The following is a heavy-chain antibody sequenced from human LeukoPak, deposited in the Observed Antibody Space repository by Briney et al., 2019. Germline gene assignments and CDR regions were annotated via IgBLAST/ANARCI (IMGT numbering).Heavy chain of an antibody. CDR1: GFTFSSYW. CDR3: ARPKVPAAIPRYGMDV. V-gene: IGHV3-30-3*01. J-gene: IGHJ6*02. CDR2: ISYDGSNK. D-gene: IGHD2-2*02. Sequence: GGSLRLSCAASGFTFSSYWMSWVRQAPGKGLEWVAVISYDGSNKYYADSVKGRFTISRDNSKNTLYLQMNSLRAEDTAVYYCARPKVPAAIPRYGMDVWGQGTTVTVSS.